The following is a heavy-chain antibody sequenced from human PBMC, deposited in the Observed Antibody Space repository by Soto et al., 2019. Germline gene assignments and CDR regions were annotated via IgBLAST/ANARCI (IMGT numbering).Heavy chain of an antibody. CDR1: GGSITSSFY. J-gene: IGHJ6*02. V-gene: IGHV4-39*01. Sequence: QLQLQESGPGLVKPSETLSLSCTVSGGSITSSFYWGWIRQPPGKGLEWIGSIYGTGNTYYNPSHMGRVTISADTSKNQFSLNLISVTAADTAVYYCRSSSRYSTDVWGQGATVTVSS. CDR2: IYGTGNT. CDR3: RSSSRYSTDV. D-gene: IGHD6-13*01.